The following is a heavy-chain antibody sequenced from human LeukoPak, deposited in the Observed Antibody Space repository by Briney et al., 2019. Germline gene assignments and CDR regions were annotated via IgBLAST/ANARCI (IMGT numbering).Heavy chain of an antibody. V-gene: IGHV3-30*04. J-gene: IGHJ1*01. CDR2: ISYDGSNK. CDR1: GFTFSSYA. CDR3: ASQVGANAEYFQH. Sequence: GGSLRLSCAACGFTFSSYAMHWVRQAPGKGLEWGAVISYDGSNKYYADSVKGRFTISRDNSKNTLYLQMNSLRAEDTAVYYCASQVGANAEYFQHWGQGTLVTVSS. D-gene: IGHD1-26*01.